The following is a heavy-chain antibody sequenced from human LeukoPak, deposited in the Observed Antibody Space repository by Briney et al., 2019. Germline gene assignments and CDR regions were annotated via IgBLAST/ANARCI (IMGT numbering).Heavy chain of an antibody. CDR3: AAAPYGSGSYYSDY. V-gene: IGHV1-58*02. Sequence: SVKVSCKASGFTFTSSAMQWVRQARGQRLEWIGWIVVGSGNTNYAQKFQERVTITRDMSTSTAYMELSSLRSEDTAVYYCAAAPYGSGSYYSDYWGQGTLVTVSS. CDR2: IVVGSGNT. D-gene: IGHD3-10*01. J-gene: IGHJ4*02. CDR1: GFTFTSSA.